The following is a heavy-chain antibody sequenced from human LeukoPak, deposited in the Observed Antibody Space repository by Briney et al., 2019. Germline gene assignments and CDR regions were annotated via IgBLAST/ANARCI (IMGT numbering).Heavy chain of an antibody. CDR3: AKGKAYCGGDCYSGWGGFDY. D-gene: IGHD2-21*01. Sequence: GGSLRLSCAASGFTFSSYAMSWVRRAPGKGLEWVSAISGSGGSTYYADSVKGRFTISRDNSKNTLYLQMNSLRAEDTAVYYCAKGKAYCGGDCYSGWGGFDYWGQGTLVTVSS. J-gene: IGHJ4*02. CDR1: GFTFSSYA. V-gene: IGHV3-23*01. CDR2: ISGSGGST.